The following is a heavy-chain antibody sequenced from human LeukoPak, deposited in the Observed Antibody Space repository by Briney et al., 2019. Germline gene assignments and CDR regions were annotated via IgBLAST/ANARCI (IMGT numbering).Heavy chain of an antibody. J-gene: IGHJ4*02. Sequence: ASVKVSCKASGYTFTSYYMHWVRQAPGQGLEWMAIINPSGGSTSYAQKFQGRVTMTRDTSTSTVYMELSSLRAEDTAVYYCARAANTAAGTPTLAIDYWGQGTLVTVSS. CDR3: ARAANTAAGTPTLAIDY. CDR1: GYTFTSYY. CDR2: INPSGGST. V-gene: IGHV1-46*01. D-gene: IGHD6-13*01.